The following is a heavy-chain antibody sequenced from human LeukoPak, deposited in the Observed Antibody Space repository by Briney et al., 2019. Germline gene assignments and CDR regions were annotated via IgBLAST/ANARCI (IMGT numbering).Heavy chain of an antibody. CDR2: IYYCGST. CDR1: GGSISSYY. V-gene: IGHV4-59*01. Sequence: SETLSLTCTVSGGSISSYYWSWIRQPPGKGLEWIGYIYYCGSTNYNPSLKSRVTILVDTSKNQFSLKLSSVTAADTAVYYCARSRGSYSPWYFDLWGRGTLVTVSS. J-gene: IGHJ2*01. CDR3: ARSRGSYSPWYFDL. D-gene: IGHD1-26*01.